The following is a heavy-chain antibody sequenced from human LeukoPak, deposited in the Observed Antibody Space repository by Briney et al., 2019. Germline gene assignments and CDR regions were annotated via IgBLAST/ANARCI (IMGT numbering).Heavy chain of an antibody. CDR3: AREKCSSTSCYYKDAFDI. CDR1: DGSITNYD. CDR2: VHYSGTA. Sequence: PSETLSLTCTVSDGSITNYDWSWVRQPPGKGLEFIGHVHYSGTANYNPSLRSRVTISIDTSKKHFFLKLKSVTAADTAVYYCAREKCSSTSCYYKDAFDIWGQGTMVTVSS. V-gene: IGHV4-59*01. J-gene: IGHJ3*02. D-gene: IGHD2-2*01.